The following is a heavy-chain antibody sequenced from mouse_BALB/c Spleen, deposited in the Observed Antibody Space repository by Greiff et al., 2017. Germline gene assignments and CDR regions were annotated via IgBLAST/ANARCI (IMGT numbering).Heavy chain of an antibody. CDR1: GYTFTSYY. Sequence: QVQLQQSGAELVKPGASVKLSCTASGYTFTSYYMYWVKQRPGQGLEWIGEINPSNGGTNFTEKFKSKATLTVDKSSSTAYMQLSSLTSEDSAVYYCTRSRDGYPFDYWGQGTTLTVSS. J-gene: IGHJ2*01. CDR3: TRSRDGYPFDY. CDR2: INPSNGGT. V-gene: IGHV1S81*02. D-gene: IGHD2-3*01.